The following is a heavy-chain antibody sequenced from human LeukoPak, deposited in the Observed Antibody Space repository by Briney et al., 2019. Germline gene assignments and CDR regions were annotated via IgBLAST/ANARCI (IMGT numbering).Heavy chain of an antibody. CDR3: AIRRPYYFDY. J-gene: IGHJ4*02. V-gene: IGHV4-39*07. CDR1: GGSISSGDYY. Sequence: SETLSLTCTVSGGSISSGDYYWSWIRQPPGKGLEWIGEINHSGSTNYNPSLKSRVTISVDTSKNQFSLKLSSVTAADTAVYYCAIRRPYYFDYWGQGTLVTVSS. D-gene: IGHD6-25*01. CDR2: INHSGST.